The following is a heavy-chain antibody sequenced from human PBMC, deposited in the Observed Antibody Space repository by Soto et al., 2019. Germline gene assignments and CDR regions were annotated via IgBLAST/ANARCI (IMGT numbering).Heavy chain of an antibody. CDR1: GFTFSSYA. CDR3: AKLKLLNVNCYGMDV. J-gene: IGHJ6*02. V-gene: IGHV3-64D*08. CDR2: ISSNGGST. Sequence: GGSLRLSCSASGFTFSSYAMHWVRQAPGKGLEYVSAISSNGGSTYYADSVKGRFTISSDNSKHTLYLQMSSLRAEDTAVYYSAKLKLLNVNCYGMDVWGQGATVTVSS.